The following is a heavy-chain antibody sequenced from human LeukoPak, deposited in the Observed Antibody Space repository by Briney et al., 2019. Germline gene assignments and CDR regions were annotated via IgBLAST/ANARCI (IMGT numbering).Heavy chain of an antibody. CDR3: ARHTSGAYGHYFDY. CDR1: GGSISSSSYY. D-gene: IGHD5-12*01. Sequence: SETLSLTCTVSGGSISSSSYYWGWIRQPPGKGLEWIGSIYYSGSTYYNPSLKSRVTISVDTSKNQFSLKLSSVTAADTAVYYCARHTSGAYGHYFDYWGQGTLVTVSS. J-gene: IGHJ4*02. V-gene: IGHV4-39*01. CDR2: IYYSGST.